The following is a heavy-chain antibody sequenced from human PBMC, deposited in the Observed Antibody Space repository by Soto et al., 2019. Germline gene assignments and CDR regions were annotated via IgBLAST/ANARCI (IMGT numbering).Heavy chain of an antibody. Sequence: PGESLKISCKGSGYSFTSYWIGWVRQMPGKGLEWMGIIYPGDSDTRYSPSFQGQVTISADKSISTAYLQWSSLKASDTAMYYCSRTYYDFWSGYYSDYWGQGTLVTVSS. V-gene: IGHV5-51*01. CDR1: GYSFTSYW. CDR2: IYPGDSDT. D-gene: IGHD3-3*01. J-gene: IGHJ4*02. CDR3: SRTYYDFWSGYYSDY.